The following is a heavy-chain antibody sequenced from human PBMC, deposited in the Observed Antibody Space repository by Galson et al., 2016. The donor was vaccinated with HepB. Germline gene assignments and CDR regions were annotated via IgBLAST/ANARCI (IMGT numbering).Heavy chain of an antibody. V-gene: IGHV3-30*18. D-gene: IGHD1-1*01. CDR2: ISYAGSNT. Sequence: SLRLSCAASGFSFSSYALNWVRQAPGKGLEWVTVISYAGSNTYYVDSVKGRFTISRDNSKNTLYQQMDSLRPDDTAIYYCAKIACGKNCPPDYWGQGTLVTVSS. J-gene: IGHJ4*02. CDR1: GFSFSSYA. CDR3: AKIACGKNCPPDY.